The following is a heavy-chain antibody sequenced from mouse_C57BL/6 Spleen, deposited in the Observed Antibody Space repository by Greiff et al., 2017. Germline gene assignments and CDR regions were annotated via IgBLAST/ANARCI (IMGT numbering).Heavy chain of an antibody. Sequence: VQLQQSGPELVKPGASVKISCKASGYSFTDSNMNWVKQSNGKSLAWIGVSNPNYGTTSYNQKFKGKATLTVDQSSSTAYMQLNSLTSEDSAVYYCARCYSNWKNAMDYWGQGTSVTVSS. D-gene: IGHD2-5*01. V-gene: IGHV1-39*01. CDR2: SNPNYGTT. CDR3: ARCYSNWKNAMDY. J-gene: IGHJ4*01. CDR1: GYSFTDSN.